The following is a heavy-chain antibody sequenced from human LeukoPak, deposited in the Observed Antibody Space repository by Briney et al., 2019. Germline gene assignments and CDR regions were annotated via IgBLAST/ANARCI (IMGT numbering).Heavy chain of an antibody. Sequence: SETLSLTCTVSGGSISSYYWSWIRQPPGKGLEWIGYIYYSGSTNYNPSLKSRVTISVDTSKNQFSLKLSSVTAADTAVYYCARTGYYYAGSAYYYTDYWGQGTLVTVSS. V-gene: IGHV4-59*12. CDR3: ARTGYYYAGSAYYYTDY. CDR2: IYYSGST. J-gene: IGHJ4*02. D-gene: IGHD3-22*01. CDR1: GGSISSYY.